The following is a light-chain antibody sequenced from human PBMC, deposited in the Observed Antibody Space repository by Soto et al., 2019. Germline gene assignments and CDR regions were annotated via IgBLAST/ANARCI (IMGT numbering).Light chain of an antibody. J-gene: IGLJ3*02. Sequence: NFMLTQPHSVSESPGKTVTISCTRSSGSIASNYVQWYQQRPGSVPTTVIYEDNQRPSGVPDRFSGSIDSSSNSASLTISGLKTEDEADYYCQSYDSSNSWVFGGGTKVTVL. CDR3: QSYDSSNSWV. CDR2: EDN. CDR1: SGSIASNY. V-gene: IGLV6-57*03.